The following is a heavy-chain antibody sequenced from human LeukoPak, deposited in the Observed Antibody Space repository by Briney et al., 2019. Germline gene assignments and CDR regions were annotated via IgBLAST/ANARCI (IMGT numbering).Heavy chain of an antibody. CDR3: ARGGTYSFDY. J-gene: IGHJ4*02. CDR1: GFTFSNYW. CDR2: VHSDGRST. Sequence: PGESLRLSCAASGFTFSNYWMHWVRQAPGKGLVWVSRVHSDGRSTTYADSVKGRFTISRDNAKNTLYLQMNSLRVEDTAVYYCARGGTYSFDYWGQGTLVTVSS. V-gene: IGHV3-74*01. D-gene: IGHD1-26*01.